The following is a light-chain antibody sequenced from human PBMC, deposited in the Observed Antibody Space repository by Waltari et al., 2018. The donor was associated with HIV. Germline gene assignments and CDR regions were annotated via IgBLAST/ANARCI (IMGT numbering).Light chain of an antibody. CDR2: RNN. V-gene: IGLV1-47*01. J-gene: IGLJ2*01. CDR3: VAWDDSLRGVV. Sequence: SVLTQPPSASGTPGQRVTISCSGSTSNIGSNDVFWYQHLPGAAPKLLIHRNNQRPAGVPDPFSGSTSGPSASLAISGLRSEDEADYYCVAWDDSLRGVVFGGGTKVAAL. CDR1: TSNIGSND.